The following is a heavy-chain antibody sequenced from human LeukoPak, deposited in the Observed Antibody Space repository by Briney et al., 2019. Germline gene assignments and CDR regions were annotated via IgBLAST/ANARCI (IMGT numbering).Heavy chain of an antibody. Sequence: SETLSLTCTVSGDSIRGYYWSWIRQPPGQGLEWLGHINDRGSTNYNPSLEGRVTISIDTSKNQFSLKVNSVPAADTAVYYCVRNSRYGSGWFEDGLDFWGQGTTVTVSS. J-gene: IGHJ6*02. CDR1: GDSIRGYY. V-gene: IGHV4-59*01. D-gene: IGHD6-13*01. CDR2: INDRGST. CDR3: VRNSRYGSGWFEDGLDF.